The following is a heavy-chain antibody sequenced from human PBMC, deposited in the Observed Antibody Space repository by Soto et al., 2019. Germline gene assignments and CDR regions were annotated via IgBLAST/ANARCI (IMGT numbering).Heavy chain of an antibody. D-gene: IGHD3-10*01. Sequence: SGTLSFTCAVYGGSFSGYGWTGIRKTPGKGLEWTGKVIHLTATIYTPSFKSRVSISVDASENQFALKLSSMTSADTAVYKCARSLSYCSGSLGGGRNSSDPWGQGTLVTVSS. CDR3: ARSLSYCSGSLGGGRNSSDP. V-gene: IGHV4-34*12. J-gene: IGHJ5*02. CDR1: GGSFSGYG. CDR2: VIHLTAT.